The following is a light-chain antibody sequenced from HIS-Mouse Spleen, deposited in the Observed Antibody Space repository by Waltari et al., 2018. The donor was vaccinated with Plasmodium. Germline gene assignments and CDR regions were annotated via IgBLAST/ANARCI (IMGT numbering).Light chain of an antibody. J-gene: IGLJ3*02. CDR1: SSDVGRYNL. V-gene: IGLV2-23*01. Sequence: QSALTQPASVSGSPGQSITISCTGTSSDVGRYNLVSWYHQHPGKAPKPMIYEGSKRPSGVSNRFSGSKSGNTASLTISGLQAEDEADYYCCSYAGSSTGVFGGGTKLTVL. CDR2: EGS. CDR3: CSYAGSSTGV.